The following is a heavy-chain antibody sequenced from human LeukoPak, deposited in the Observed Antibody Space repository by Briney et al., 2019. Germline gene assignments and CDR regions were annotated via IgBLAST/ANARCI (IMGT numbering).Heavy chain of an antibody. CDR2: IYSGGST. V-gene: IGHV3-53*01. CDR3: ARARWGSGYYYYYMDV. Sequence: GGSLRLSCAASGFTVSSNYMSWVRQAPGKGLEWVSVIYSGGSTYYADSVKGRFTISRDNSKNTLYLKMNSLRAEDTAVYYCARARWGSGYYYYYMDVWGKGTTVIVSS. J-gene: IGHJ6*03. CDR1: GFTVSSNY. D-gene: IGHD7-27*01.